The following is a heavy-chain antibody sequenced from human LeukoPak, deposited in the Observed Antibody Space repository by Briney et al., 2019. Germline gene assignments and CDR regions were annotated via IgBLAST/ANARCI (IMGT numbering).Heavy chain of an antibody. CDR1: GFTFSSYS. CDR3: ARDPGSGYEEHFDY. Sequence: GGSLRLSCAASGFTFSSYSMNWVRQAPGKGLEWISYISSSSTTIYYAASVKGRFTISRDNAKDSLYLQMNSLRAEDTAVYYCARDPGSGYEEHFDYWGQGTLVTVSS. CDR2: ISSSSTTI. D-gene: IGHD5-12*01. J-gene: IGHJ4*02. V-gene: IGHV3-48*04.